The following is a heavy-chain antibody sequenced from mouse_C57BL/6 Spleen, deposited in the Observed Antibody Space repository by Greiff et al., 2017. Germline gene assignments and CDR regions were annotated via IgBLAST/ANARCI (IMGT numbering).Heavy chain of an antibody. Sequence: EVQRVESGGDLVKPGGSLKLSCAASGFTFSSYGMSWVRQTPDKRLEWVATISSGGSYTYYPDSVKGRFTISRDNAKNTLYLQMSSLKSEDTAMYYCARHGSSPHWYFDVWGTGTTVTVSS. J-gene: IGHJ1*03. CDR3: ARHGSSPHWYFDV. CDR1: GFTFSSYG. D-gene: IGHD1-1*01. CDR2: ISSGGSYT. V-gene: IGHV5-6*01.